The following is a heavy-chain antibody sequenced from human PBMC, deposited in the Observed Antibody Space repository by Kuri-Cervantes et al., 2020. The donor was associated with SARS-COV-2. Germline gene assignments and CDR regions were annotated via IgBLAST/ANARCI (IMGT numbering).Heavy chain of an antibody. J-gene: IGHJ4*02. V-gene: IGHV3-23*01. Sequence: GESLKISCAASGFTFSNAWMSWVRQAPGKGLEWVSAISGSGASTYYTDSVKGRFTISRDNSKNTLYLQMNSLRAEDTAVYYCAKWGTLSVPLVMYYWGQGTLVTVSS. CDR2: ISGSGAST. CDR3: AKWGTLSVPLVMYY. D-gene: IGHD3-9*01. CDR1: GFTFSNAW.